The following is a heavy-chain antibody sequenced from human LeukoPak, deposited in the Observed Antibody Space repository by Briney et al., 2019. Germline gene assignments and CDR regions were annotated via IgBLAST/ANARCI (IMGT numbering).Heavy chain of an antibody. Sequence: PGGSLRLSCAASGFTFSSYSMNWVRQAPGKGLEWVSSISSSSSYIYYADSVKGRFTISRDNAKHSLYLQMISLRAEDTAVYYCARAHQQWLEPNYYFDYWGQGTLVTVSS. CDR3: ARAHQQWLEPNYYFDY. V-gene: IGHV3-21*01. D-gene: IGHD6-19*01. J-gene: IGHJ4*02. CDR1: GFTFSSYS. CDR2: ISSSSSYI.